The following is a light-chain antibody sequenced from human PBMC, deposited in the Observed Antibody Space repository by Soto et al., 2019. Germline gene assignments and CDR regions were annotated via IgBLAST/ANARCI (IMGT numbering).Light chain of an antibody. J-gene: IGKJ1*01. CDR2: AAS. V-gene: IGKV1-27*01. CDR1: KGISNY. Sequence: DIQMTQSPSSLATSVGDRVTITCRASKGISNYLAWYQQKPGKVPKLLIYAASTLQSGVPSRFSGSGSGTDFTLTISSLQPEDVATYYCQKYKSAPWTFGQGTKVDIX. CDR3: QKYKSAPWT.